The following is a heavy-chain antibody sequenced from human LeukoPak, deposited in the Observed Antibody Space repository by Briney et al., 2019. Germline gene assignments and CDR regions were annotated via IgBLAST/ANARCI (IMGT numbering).Heavy chain of an antibody. CDR2: MNPSSGNT. J-gene: IGHJ4*02. CDR3: ARNSGLADC. D-gene: IGHD5-12*01. Sequence: ASVTVSCKASVYSFTNHDISWVRQATGQGLEWMGWMNPSSGNTGYAEKFQGRVTMTRDNSITTAYMELSSLRSEDTAVYYCARNSGLADCWGQGTLVTVSS. CDR1: VYSFTNHD. V-gene: IGHV1-8*01.